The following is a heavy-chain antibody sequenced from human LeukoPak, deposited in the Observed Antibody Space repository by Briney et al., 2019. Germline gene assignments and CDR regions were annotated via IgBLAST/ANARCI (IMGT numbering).Heavy chain of an antibody. Sequence: ASVKVSCKASGHTFTSYDINWVRQATGQGLEWMGWMNPNSGNTGYAQKFQGRVTITRNTSISTAYMELSSLRSEDTAVYYCARGQPTSYGDYFDYWDQGTLVTVSS. CDR2: MNPNSGNT. V-gene: IGHV1-8*01. D-gene: IGHD4-17*01. J-gene: IGHJ4*02. CDR3: ARGQPTSYGDYFDY. CDR1: GHTFTSYD.